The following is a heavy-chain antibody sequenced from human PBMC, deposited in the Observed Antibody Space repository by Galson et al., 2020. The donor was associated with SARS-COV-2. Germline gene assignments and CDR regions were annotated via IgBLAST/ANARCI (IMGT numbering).Heavy chain of an antibody. CDR2: IYYTGST. V-gene: IGHV4-31*03. J-gene: IGHJ6*02. D-gene: IGHD1-20*01. Sequence: ETSETLSLTCTVSGASISSGDYYWSWIRQYPGKDLESIGYIYYTGSTYYNPSLKSRVIISVDTSENQVSLKLNSVTAADTAVYYCARSNINHHYAMDVWGQGTTVTVSS. CDR3: ARSNINHHYAMDV. CDR1: GASISSGDYY.